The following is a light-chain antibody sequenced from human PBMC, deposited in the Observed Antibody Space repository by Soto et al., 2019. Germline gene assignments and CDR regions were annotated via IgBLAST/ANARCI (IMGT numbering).Light chain of an antibody. CDR3: AVWYDSLNGWV. CDR2: NNN. CDR1: NSNIGSHV. J-gene: IGLJ3*02. V-gene: IGLV1-44*01. Sequence: QSVLTQPPSASGTPGQRVTISCSGSNSNIGSHVVYWYQQLPGTAPKLLIYNNNQRPSGVPDRFSGSKSGTSAALAISGLQSEDEADYYCAVWYDSLNGWVFGGGTKRTVL.